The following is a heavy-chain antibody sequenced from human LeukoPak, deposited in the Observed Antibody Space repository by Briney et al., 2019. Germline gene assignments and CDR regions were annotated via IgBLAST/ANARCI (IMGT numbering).Heavy chain of an antibody. CDR2: IYYSGST. CDR1: GGSISSYY. Sequence: SETLSLTCTVSGGSISSYYWSWIRQPPGKGLEWIGYIYYSGSTNYNPSLKSRVTISVDTSKNQFSLKLSSVTAADTAVYYCARSQRSSSWSSYYFDYWGQGTLVTVSS. J-gene: IGHJ4*02. CDR3: ARSQRSSSWSSYYFDY. V-gene: IGHV4-59*12. D-gene: IGHD6-13*01.